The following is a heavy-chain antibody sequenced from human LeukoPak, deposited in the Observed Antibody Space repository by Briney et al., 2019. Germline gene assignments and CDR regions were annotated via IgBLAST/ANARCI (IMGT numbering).Heavy chain of an antibody. J-gene: IGHJ3*02. Sequence: SETLSLTCTVSGDSISSGSYYWTWIRQPAGKGLEWIGRIYSSGSTNYNPSLKSRVTISVDKSKNQFSLKLSSVTAADTAVYYCARGLERAVDAFDIWGQGTMVTVSS. CDR2: IYSSGST. D-gene: IGHD1-1*01. V-gene: IGHV4-61*02. CDR3: ARGLERAVDAFDI. CDR1: GDSISSGSYY.